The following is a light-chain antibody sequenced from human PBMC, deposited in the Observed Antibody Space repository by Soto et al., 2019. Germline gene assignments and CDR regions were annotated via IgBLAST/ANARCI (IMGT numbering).Light chain of an antibody. J-gene: IGKJ4*01. CDR2: GAS. V-gene: IGKV3-20*01. CDR3: QQYDVTPPNT. CDR1: QSVGSSY. Sequence: EIVLTQSPGTLSLSPGERATLSCRASQSVGSSYLAWYQQKPGQAPRLLIYGASTRATGIPDRFSGSGSGTDFTLTISGLEPEDFAFYYCQQYDVTPPNTFGGGTKVDIK.